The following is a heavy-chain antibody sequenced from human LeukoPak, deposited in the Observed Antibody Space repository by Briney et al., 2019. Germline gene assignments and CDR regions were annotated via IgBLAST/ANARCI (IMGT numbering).Heavy chain of an antibody. CDR2: IIGSGDST. J-gene: IGHJ4*02. CDR1: GFTFSNYA. V-gene: IGHV3-23*01. D-gene: IGHD1-26*01. Sequence: PGGSLRLSCAVSGFTFSNYALSWVRQSPGKGLEWVSTIIGSGDSTAYADSVKGRFTISRDNSKNTLFLQMNSLRAEDTALYYCAKERRETSGSYYGTFDYWGQGTLVTVSS. CDR3: AKERRETSGSYYGTFDY.